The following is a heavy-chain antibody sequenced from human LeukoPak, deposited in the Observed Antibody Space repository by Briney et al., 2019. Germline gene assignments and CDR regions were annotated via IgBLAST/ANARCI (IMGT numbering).Heavy chain of an antibody. J-gene: IGHJ4*02. V-gene: IGHV3-23*01. CDR1: GFTFSNSA. Sequence: GGSLRLSCAASGFTFSNSAMTWVRHAPGQGLEWVSSISGSGGTTYYADSVKGQFTISRDNPKNTLYLQMNSLRDEDTAVYYCAKEIRYYYGSGWGQGTLVTVSS. CDR2: ISGSGGTT. D-gene: IGHD3-10*01. CDR3: AKEIRYYYGSG.